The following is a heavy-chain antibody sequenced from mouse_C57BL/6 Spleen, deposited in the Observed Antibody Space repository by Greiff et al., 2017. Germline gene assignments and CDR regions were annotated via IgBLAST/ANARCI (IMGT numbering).Heavy chain of an antibody. CDR1: GYTFTSYW. Sequence: QVQLQQSGAELVKPGASVKMSCKASGYTFTSYWITWVKQRPGQGLEWIGDIYPGSGSTNYNEKFKSKATLTVDTSSSTAYMQLSSLTSEDSAVYYCARVDDYHWYFDVWGTGTTVTVSS. CDR3: ARVDDYHWYFDV. V-gene: IGHV1-55*01. J-gene: IGHJ1*03. D-gene: IGHD2-4*01. CDR2: IYPGSGST.